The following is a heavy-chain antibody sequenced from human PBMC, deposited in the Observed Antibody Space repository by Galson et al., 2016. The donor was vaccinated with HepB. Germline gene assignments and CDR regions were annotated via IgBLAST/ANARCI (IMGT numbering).Heavy chain of an antibody. CDR1: GFIFSNYG. Sequence: SLRLSCAASGFIFSNYGMTWVRQAPGKGLEWVSSMYGGHRTYYAGSVKGRFTISRDNYKNTLFLQMTSLRAEDTAVYYCASLSCSAGPCNPGADYWGQGTLVAVSS. V-gene: IGHV3-23*01. J-gene: IGHJ4*02. D-gene: IGHD2-15*01. CDR3: ASLSCSAGPCNPGADY. CDR2: MYGGHRT.